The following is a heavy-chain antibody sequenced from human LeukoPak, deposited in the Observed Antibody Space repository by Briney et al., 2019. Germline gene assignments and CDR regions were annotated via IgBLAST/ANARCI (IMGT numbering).Heavy chain of an antibody. Sequence: GGSLRLSCAASGFTFSNYAMNWVRQAPGKGLEWVPSISGSGGSTYYADSVKGRFTISRDNSKNTLYLQMNSLRAEDTALYYCASRWWYFDLWGRGTLVTVSS. CDR1: GFTFSNYA. J-gene: IGHJ2*01. CDR2: ISGSGGST. D-gene: IGHD6-13*01. CDR3: ASRWWYFDL. V-gene: IGHV3-23*01.